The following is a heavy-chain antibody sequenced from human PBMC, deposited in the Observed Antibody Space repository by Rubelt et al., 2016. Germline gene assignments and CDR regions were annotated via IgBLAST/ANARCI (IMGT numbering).Heavy chain of an antibody. Sequence: QMQLVQSGPEVKKPGTSVKVSCKASGFTFTSSAVQWVRQARGQRLEWIGRIVVGSGNTNSAQKFQERVTITRDMSTSTAYMELSSLRSEDTAVYYCAADSGYGPSMDVWGQGTTVTVSS. J-gene: IGHJ6*02. CDR2: IVVGSGNT. CDR1: GFTFTSSA. V-gene: IGHV1-58*01. CDR3: AADSGYGPSMDV. D-gene: IGHD5-12*01.